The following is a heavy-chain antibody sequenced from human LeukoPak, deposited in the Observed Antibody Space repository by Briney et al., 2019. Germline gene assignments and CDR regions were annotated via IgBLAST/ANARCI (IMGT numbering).Heavy chain of an antibody. CDR2: ISGRGGST. CDR3: AKDSGVVVTAIPNY. D-gene: IGHD2-21*02. V-gene: IGHV3-23*01. Sequence: GGSLRLSCAASGFTFSNYAMIWVRQAPGKGLEWVSSISGRGGSTYYAGSVKGRFTISRDNSKNTLSLQMDSLRSEDTAVYYCAKDSGVVVTAIPNYWGQGALVTVSS. J-gene: IGHJ4*02. CDR1: GFTFSNYA.